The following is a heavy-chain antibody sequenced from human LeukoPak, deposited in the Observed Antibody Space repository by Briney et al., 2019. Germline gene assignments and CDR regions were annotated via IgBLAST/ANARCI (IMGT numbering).Heavy chain of an antibody. Sequence: GGSLRLSCAASGFTSSSYAMSWVRQAPGKGLEWVSAISGRGGSTYYADSVKGRFTISRDNSKNTLYLQMNSLRAEDTAVYYCAKDRRFYDILTGYRMVRGGPDAFDIWGQGTMVTVSS. J-gene: IGHJ3*02. V-gene: IGHV3-23*01. CDR2: ISGRGGST. CDR3: AKDRRFYDILTGYRMVRGGPDAFDI. CDR1: GFTSSSYA. D-gene: IGHD3-9*01.